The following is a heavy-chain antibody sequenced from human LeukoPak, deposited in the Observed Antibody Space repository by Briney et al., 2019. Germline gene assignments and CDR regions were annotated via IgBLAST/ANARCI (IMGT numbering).Heavy chain of an antibody. D-gene: IGHD3-3*01. CDR3: ARIETSHYDFWSGSYY. CDR1: GYTFTSYD. J-gene: IGHJ4*02. V-gene: IGHV1-8*01. CDR2: MNPNSGNT. Sequence: ASVKVSCKASGYTFTSYDINWVRQATGQGLEWMGWMNPNSGNTGYAQKFQGRGTMTRNTSISTAYMELSSLRSEDTAVYYCARIETSHYDFWSGSYYWGQGTLVTVSS.